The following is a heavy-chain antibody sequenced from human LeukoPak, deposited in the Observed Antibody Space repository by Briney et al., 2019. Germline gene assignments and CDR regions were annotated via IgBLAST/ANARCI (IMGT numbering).Heavy chain of an antibody. CDR1: GGSISSYY. Sequence: ASETLSLTCTVSGGSISSYYWSWIRQPPWKGLEWIGYIYYSGSTNYNPSLKSRVTISVDTSKNQFSLKLSSVTAADTAVYYCARHARYYYDHEMLDAFDIWGQGTMVTVSS. V-gene: IGHV4-59*08. J-gene: IGHJ3*02. CDR3: ARHARYYYDHEMLDAFDI. CDR2: IYYSGST. D-gene: IGHD3-22*01.